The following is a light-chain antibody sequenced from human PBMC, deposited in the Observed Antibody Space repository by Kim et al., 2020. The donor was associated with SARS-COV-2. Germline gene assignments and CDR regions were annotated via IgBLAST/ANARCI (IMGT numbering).Light chain of an antibody. CDR1: QGISSY. J-gene: IGKJ4*01. Sequence: DIQLTQSPSFLSASVGDRVTITCRASQGISSYLAWYQQKPGKAPKLLIYAASTLQSEVPSRFSGSGSGTEFTLTISSLQPEDFATYYCQQLNSYPRLTFGGGTKLEIK. V-gene: IGKV1-9*01. CDR2: AAS. CDR3: QQLNSYPRLT.